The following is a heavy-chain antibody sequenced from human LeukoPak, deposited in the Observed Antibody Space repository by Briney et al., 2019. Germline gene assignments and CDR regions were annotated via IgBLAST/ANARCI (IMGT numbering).Heavy chain of an antibody. J-gene: IGHJ6*02. Sequence: SETLSLTCTVSGGSISSYYWSWIRQPPGKGLEWIGYIYYSGSTNYNPSLKSRVTISVDMSKNQFSLKLSSVTAADTAVYYCARDYGGNYYYYGMDVWGQGTTVTVSS. CDR1: GGSISSYY. CDR3: ARDYGGNYYYYGMDV. CDR2: IYYSGST. V-gene: IGHV4-59*01. D-gene: IGHD4-23*01.